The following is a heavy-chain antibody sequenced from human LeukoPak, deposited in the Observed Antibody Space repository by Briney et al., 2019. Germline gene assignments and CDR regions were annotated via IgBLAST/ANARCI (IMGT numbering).Heavy chain of an antibody. Sequence: SETLSLTCAVYGGSFSAYYWSWIRQSPGKGLEWIAEINHRGDTNYNPSLKSRVTISVDTSKNQFSLKLSSVTAADTAVYYCARDYGGGGGFDYWGQGTLVTVSS. D-gene: IGHD4-23*01. CDR3: ARDYGGGGGFDY. CDR1: GGSFSAYY. J-gene: IGHJ4*02. CDR2: INHRGDT. V-gene: IGHV4-34*01.